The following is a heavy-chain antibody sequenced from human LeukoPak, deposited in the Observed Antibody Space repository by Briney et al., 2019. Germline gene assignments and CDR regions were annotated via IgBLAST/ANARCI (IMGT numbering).Heavy chain of an antibody. CDR3: ARSSGGGGHDS. D-gene: IGHD6-25*01. J-gene: IGHJ5*01. CDR2: VHYSGT. V-gene: IGHV4-38-2*02. CDR1: GYSIGSGHY. Sequence: PSETLSLTCTVSGYSIGSGHYWAWIRQPPGKGLEWIGCVHYSGTYYKSSLTSRVTISMDASRSQFSLKLTSVTAADSAFYFCARSSGGGGHDSWGQGTLVTVSS.